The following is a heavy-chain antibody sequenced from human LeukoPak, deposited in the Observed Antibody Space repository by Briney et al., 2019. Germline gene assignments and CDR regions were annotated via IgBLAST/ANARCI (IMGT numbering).Heavy chain of an antibody. Sequence: GGSLRLSCAASGFTFSSYAMHWVRQAPGKGLEWVAVISYDGSNKYYADSVKGRFTISRDNSKNTLYLQMNSLRAEDTAVYYCAKEYCSNSVCHSLDYWGQGTLVTVSS. CDR1: GFTFSSYA. J-gene: IGHJ4*02. D-gene: IGHD2-8*01. CDR2: ISYDGSNK. CDR3: AKEYCSNSVCHSLDY. V-gene: IGHV3-30-3*01.